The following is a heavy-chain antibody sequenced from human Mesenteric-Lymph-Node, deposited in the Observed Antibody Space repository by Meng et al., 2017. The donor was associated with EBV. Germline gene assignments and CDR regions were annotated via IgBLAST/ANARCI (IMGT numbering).Heavy chain of an antibody. CDR3: GRDQGRELINH. CDR2: VYHRGDT. V-gene: IGHV4-4*02. J-gene: IGHJ4*02. Sequence: VHLQASVPCLVKPSGTLSLPCTVSGDSISSDIWGSWVRQPPGKGLEWIGEVYHRGDTNYNPSLKSRVDISVDKSKNQFYLSLFSVTAADTAVYYCGRDQGRELINHWGQGTLVTVSS. D-gene: IGHD1-7*01. CDR1: GDSISSDIW.